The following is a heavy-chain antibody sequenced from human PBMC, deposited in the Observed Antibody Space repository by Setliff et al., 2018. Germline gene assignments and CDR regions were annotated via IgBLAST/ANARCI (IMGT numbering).Heavy chain of an antibody. CDR1: GGSISSGSYY. Sequence: SETLSLTCTVSGGSISSGSYYWSWIRQPAGKGLEWIGRIYTSGSTNYNPSLKSRVTISVDTSKNQFSLKLSSVTAADTAVYYCARTLLLSPYYFDYWSQGTLVTVSS. CDR2: IYTSGST. J-gene: IGHJ4*02. V-gene: IGHV4-61*02. D-gene: IGHD2-21*01. CDR3: ARTLLLSPYYFDY.